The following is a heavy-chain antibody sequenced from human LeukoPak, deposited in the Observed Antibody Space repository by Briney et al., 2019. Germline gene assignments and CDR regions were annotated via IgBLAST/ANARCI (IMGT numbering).Heavy chain of an antibody. J-gene: IGHJ4*02. CDR1: GYTFTSYG. CDR2: ISAYNGNT. D-gene: IGHD6-13*01. V-gene: IGHV1-18*01. Sequence: GASVKVSCKASGYTFTSYGISWVRQAPGQGLEWMGWISAYNGNTSYAQKLQGRVTMTTDTSTSTAYMELRSLRSDDTAVYYCARDRRSSSWTNFDYWGQGTLVTVSS. CDR3: ARDRRSSSWTNFDY.